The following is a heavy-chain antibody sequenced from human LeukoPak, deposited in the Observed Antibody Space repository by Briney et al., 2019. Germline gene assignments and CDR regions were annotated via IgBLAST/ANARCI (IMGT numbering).Heavy chain of an antibody. J-gene: IGHJ4*02. V-gene: IGHV3-33*01. CDR1: GFTFSSYG. CDR2: IWYDGSNK. Sequence: GRSLRLSCAASGFTFSSYGMHWVRQAPGKGLEWVAVIWYDGSNKYYADSVKGRFTISRDNSKNTLYLQMNSLRAEGTAVYYCARDKLGRGVITATIDYWGQGTLVTVSS. CDR3: ARDKLGRGVITATIDY. D-gene: IGHD3-10*01.